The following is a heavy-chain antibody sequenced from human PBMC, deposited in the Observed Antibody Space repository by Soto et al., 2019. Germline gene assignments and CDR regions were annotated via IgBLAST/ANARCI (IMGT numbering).Heavy chain of an antibody. CDR2: ISNDGSNE. Sequence: GGSLRLCCGASGFTFSSYAMYWVRQAPGKGLEWVAVISNDGSNEYYADSVKGRFTISRDNSKNTLYLQMNSLRPEDTAVYYCARDPPNRIYYFDYWGQGTLVTVSS. CDR3: ARDPPNRIYYFDY. V-gene: IGHV3-30-3*01. D-gene: IGHD2-15*01. CDR1: GFTFSSYA. J-gene: IGHJ4*02.